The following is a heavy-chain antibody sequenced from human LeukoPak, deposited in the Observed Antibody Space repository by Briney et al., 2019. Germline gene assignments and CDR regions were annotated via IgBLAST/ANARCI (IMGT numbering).Heavy chain of an antibody. J-gene: IGHJ4*02. CDR2: ITNSGNSK. Sequence: GGSLRLSCAASEFTFSSYSMNWVHQAPGKGLEWVSYITNSGNSKSYADSVKGRFTISRDNTKNSLYLQMNGLRAEDTAVYYCARTRSSGYLTIDYWGQGILVTVSS. CDR1: EFTFSSYS. V-gene: IGHV3-48*01. CDR3: ARTRSSGYLTIDY. D-gene: IGHD3-22*01.